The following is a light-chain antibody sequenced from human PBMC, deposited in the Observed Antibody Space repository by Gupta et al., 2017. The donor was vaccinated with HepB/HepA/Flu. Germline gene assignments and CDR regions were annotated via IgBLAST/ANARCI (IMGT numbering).Light chain of an antibody. J-gene: IGKJ3*01. CDR2: DAS. V-gene: IGKV3-11*01. Sequence: EIVLTQSPATLSSSPGERVTLACRASQSAGSYLAWYQEKPGQAPRLLFYDASKRAKGTNARFSGSGVGTDVNLTIYAREPEDFEVYYCQQLSNWHRRFTFGHGTKVEIK. CDR3: QQLSNWHRRFT. CDR1: QSAGSY.